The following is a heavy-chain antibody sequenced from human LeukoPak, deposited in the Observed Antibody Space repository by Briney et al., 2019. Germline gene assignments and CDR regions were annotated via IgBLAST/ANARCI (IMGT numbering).Heavy chain of an antibody. CDR2: ISSTSYYI. CDR3: ARSGYFLKMRPGYFDS. D-gene: IGHD3-22*01. J-gene: IGHJ4*02. V-gene: IGHV3-21*04. CDR1: GFTFGYYT. Sequence: GGSLRLSCAASGFTFGYYTMNWVRQAPGKGLEWLSSISSTSYYIYYADSLKSRFTISRDNAKNSLYLQMNSLRAEDTAVYYCARSGYFLKMRPGYFDSWGQGTLVTVSS.